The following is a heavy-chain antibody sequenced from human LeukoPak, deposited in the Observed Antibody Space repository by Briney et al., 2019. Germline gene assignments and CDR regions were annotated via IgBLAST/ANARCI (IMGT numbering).Heavy chain of an antibody. V-gene: IGHV3-66*01. CDR3: ASLERGSGSYFDY. CDR1: GLTVSSNY. Sequence: GGSLRLSCAASGLTVSSNYMNWVRQAPGKGLEWVSIIYSGGSTYYTSSVRGRFTISRDNSKNTLYLQMNSLRAEDTAVYYCASLERGSGSYFDYWGQGILVTVSS. D-gene: IGHD3-10*01. J-gene: IGHJ4*02. CDR2: IYSGGST.